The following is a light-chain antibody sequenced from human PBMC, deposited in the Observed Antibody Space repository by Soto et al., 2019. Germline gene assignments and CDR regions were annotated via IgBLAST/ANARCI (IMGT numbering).Light chain of an antibody. Sequence: DIQMTQSPSTLSGSVGDRVTITCRASQTISSWLAWYQHKPGKAPKLLIYKASTLKNGVPSRFSGSGSGTEFTLTISSLQPDDFATYYGQHYNSYSEAFGQGTKVDIK. CDR2: KAS. V-gene: IGKV1-5*03. CDR1: QTISSW. J-gene: IGKJ1*01. CDR3: QHYNSYSEA.